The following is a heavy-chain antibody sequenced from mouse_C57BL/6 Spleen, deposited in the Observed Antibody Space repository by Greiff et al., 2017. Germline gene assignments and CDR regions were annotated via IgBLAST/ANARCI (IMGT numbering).Heavy chain of an antibody. CDR2: INPGSGGT. CDR3: ARGDGSSPFDY. J-gene: IGHJ2*01. CDR1: GYAFTNYL. Sequence: VQLQQSGAELVRPGTSVKVSCKASGYAFTNYLIEWVKQRPGQGLEWIGVINPGSGGTNYNEKFKGKATLTADKSSSTAYMQLSSLTSEDSAVYFCARGDGSSPFDYWGQGTTLTVSS. V-gene: IGHV1-54*01. D-gene: IGHD1-1*01.